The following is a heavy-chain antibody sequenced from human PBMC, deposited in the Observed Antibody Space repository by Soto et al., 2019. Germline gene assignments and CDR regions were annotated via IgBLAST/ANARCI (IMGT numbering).Heavy chain of an antibody. Sequence: PGGSLRLSCAASGFTFSSSGMSWVRQAPGKGLEWVSTLSGSGSSTYYADSVKGRFTISRDNLKNIMYLQMYSLRVEDTAIYYCAKRSDYYFDYWGQGTLVTVSS. D-gene: IGHD2-21*02. CDR2: LSGSGSST. V-gene: IGHV3-23*01. CDR3: AKRSDYYFDY. J-gene: IGHJ4*02. CDR1: GFTFSSSG.